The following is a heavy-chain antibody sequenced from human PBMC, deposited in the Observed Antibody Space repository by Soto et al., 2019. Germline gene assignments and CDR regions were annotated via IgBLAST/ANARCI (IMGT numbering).Heavy chain of an antibody. CDR1: GGTFSSYA. J-gene: IGHJ5*02. Sequence: QVQLVQSGAEVKKPGSSVKVSCKASGGTFSSYAISWVRQAPGQGLEWMGGIIPIFGTANYAQKFQGRVTITADESTSTDYMELSSLRSEDTAVYYCARAAGDYVDYWFDPWGQGTLVTVSS. CDR2: IIPIFGTA. D-gene: IGHD4-17*01. V-gene: IGHV1-69*01. CDR3: ARAAGDYVDYWFDP.